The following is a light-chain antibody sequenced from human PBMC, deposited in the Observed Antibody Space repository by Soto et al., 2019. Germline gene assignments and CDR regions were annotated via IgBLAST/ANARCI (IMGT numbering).Light chain of an antibody. Sequence: QSALTQPPSVSGAPGQRVTISCTGSSSNIGAGYDVHWYQQLPGTAPKLLIYGNSNRPSGVPDRFSGSKSGTSASLAITGLQAEDEADYYCQSYDSSLSGWVVFGGGTKVTVL. CDR1: SSNIGAGYD. CDR3: QSYDSSLSGWVV. CDR2: GNS. V-gene: IGLV1-40*01. J-gene: IGLJ2*01.